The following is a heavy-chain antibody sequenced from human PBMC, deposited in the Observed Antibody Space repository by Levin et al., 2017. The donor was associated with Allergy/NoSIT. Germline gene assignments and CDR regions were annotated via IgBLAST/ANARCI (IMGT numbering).Heavy chain of an antibody. D-gene: IGHD4-17*01. Sequence: SETLSLTCTVSGGSISSGGYYWSWIRQHPGKGLEWIGYIYYSGSTYYNPSLKSRVTISVDTSKNQFSLKLSSVTAADTAVYYCARRKRDGDLDYWGQGTLVTVSS. CDR2: IYYSGST. J-gene: IGHJ4*02. CDR1: GGSISSGGYY. V-gene: IGHV4-31*03. CDR3: ARRKRDGDLDY.